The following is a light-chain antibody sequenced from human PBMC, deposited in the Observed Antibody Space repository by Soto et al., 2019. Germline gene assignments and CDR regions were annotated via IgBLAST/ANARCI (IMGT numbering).Light chain of an antibody. CDR1: SSDIGNYNI. CDR3: CSYTDSSTLV. CDR2: EGS. J-gene: IGLJ2*01. Sequence: QSALTQPAAVSGSPGQSITISCTGTSSDIGNYNIVSWYQHHPGKVPKLMIFEGSKRPSGVSNRFSGSKSGNTASLTISGLRVEDEADYYCCSYTDSSTLVFGGGTKLTVL. V-gene: IGLV2-23*01.